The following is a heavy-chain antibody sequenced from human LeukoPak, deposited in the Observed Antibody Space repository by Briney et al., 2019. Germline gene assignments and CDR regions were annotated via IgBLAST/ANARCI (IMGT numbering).Heavy chain of an antibody. CDR1: GAAFTSNG. Sequence: SVKLSCNASGAAFTSNGISWVWHGPRQGLELVGLSIPFFGIANNAQKCQGTVTITADKSTSTAYMELSSLRSEDTAVYYCAREREYYYDSSGYFFDYWGQGTLVTVSS. CDR2: SIPFFGIA. CDR3: AREREYYYDSSGYFFDY. D-gene: IGHD3-22*01. J-gene: IGHJ4*02. V-gene: IGHV1-69*10.